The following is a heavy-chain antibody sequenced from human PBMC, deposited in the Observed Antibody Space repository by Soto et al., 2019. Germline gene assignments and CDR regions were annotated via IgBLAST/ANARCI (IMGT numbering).Heavy chain of an antibody. V-gene: IGHV4-61*03. CDR2: IYYSGST. J-gene: IGHJ4*02. CDR3: ARSIMITFGGAPEPSFGY. Sequence: KTSETLSLTCTVSGGSVSSGSYYWSWIRQAPGKGLEWIGYIYYSGSTNYNPSLKSRVTISVDTSKNHFSLKLSSVTAADTAVYYCARSIMITFGGAPEPSFGYWGQGTLVTVSS. CDR1: GGSVSSGSYY. D-gene: IGHD3-16*01.